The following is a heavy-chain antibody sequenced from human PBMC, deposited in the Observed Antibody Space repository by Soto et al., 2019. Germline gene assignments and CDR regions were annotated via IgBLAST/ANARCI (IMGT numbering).Heavy chain of an antibody. CDR2: IYWDDVK. D-gene: IGHD3-10*01. J-gene: IGHJ4*02. CDR3: AHRLVRGRMRYYFDY. V-gene: IGHV2-5*02. Sequence: QITLKESGPTMVKPTQTLTLTCTFSGFSLSTSGVGVGWIRQPPGKALEWLALIYWDDVKRYSPSLKSRLTITKDTSKNQVVLTMTNMDPVDTATYYCAHRLVRGRMRYYFDYWGQGTLVTVSS. CDR1: GFSLSTSGVG.